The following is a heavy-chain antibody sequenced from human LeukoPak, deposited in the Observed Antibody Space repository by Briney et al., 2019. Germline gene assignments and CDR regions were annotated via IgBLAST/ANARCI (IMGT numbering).Heavy chain of an antibody. CDR2: ISAYNGNT. J-gene: IGHJ4*02. V-gene: IGHV1-18*01. CDR1: GYTFTSYG. CDR3: ARALPYYYDSSGPFDY. Sequence: ASVKVSCKASGYTFTSYGISWVRQAPGQGLEWRGWISAYNGNTNYAQKLQGRVTMTTDTSTSTAYMELRSLRSDDTAVYYCARALPYYYDSSGPFDYWGQGTLVTVSS. D-gene: IGHD3-22*01.